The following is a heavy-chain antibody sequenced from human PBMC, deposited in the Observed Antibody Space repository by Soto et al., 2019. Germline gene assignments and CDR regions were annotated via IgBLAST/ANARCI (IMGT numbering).Heavy chain of an antibody. J-gene: IGHJ4*02. CDR3: AHIDYTDYIKLPLAY. D-gene: IGHD4-17*01. V-gene: IGHV2-5*01. CDR1: GFSVATTGVG. Sequence: QITLKESGPTLVKPTATLTLTCTFSGFSVATTGVGVGWVRQPPGKALEFLAVIYWNDDKRYSPSLRNRLTITKDSSRKQAVLKMNEMDPVDTATYSCAHIDYTDYIKLPLAYWGQGTPITV. CDR2: IYWNDDK.